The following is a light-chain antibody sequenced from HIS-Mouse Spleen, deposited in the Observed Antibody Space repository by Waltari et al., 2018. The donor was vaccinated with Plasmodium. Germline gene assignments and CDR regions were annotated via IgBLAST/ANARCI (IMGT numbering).Light chain of an antibody. CDR3: QAWDSSTAV. CDR1: KLGDKY. CDR2: QDS. J-gene: IGLJ3*02. V-gene: IGLV3-1*01. Sequence: SYELTQPPSVSVSPGQTASITCSGDKLGDKYACWYQQKPGQSPVLVIYQDSKRPSGIPARFSGSNSGNTATLTISGTQAMDEADYDCQAWDSSTAVFGGGTKLTVL.